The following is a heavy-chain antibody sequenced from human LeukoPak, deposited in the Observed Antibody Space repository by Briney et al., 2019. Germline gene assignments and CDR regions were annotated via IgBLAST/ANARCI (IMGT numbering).Heavy chain of an antibody. D-gene: IGHD3-22*01. CDR2: INSGGSTK. CDR3: ARESDSGGYRFDY. CDR1: GFTFSNYE. V-gene: IGHV3-48*03. Sequence: GGSPRLSCAASGFTFSNYEMIWVRQAPGKGLEWVAYINSGGSTKYYAESVKGRFTISRDDAKSSLYLQMNSLRTEDTAIYSCARESDSGGYRFDYWGQGSLVAVSS. J-gene: IGHJ4*02.